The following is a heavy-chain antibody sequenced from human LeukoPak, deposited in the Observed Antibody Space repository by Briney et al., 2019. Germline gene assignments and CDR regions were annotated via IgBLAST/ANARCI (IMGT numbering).Heavy chain of an antibody. V-gene: IGHV3-23*01. CDR1: GFTFSSYA. D-gene: IGHD1-7*01. CDR3: ARDLGINYYYFDY. J-gene: IGHJ4*02. Sequence: GGSLRLSCAASGFTFSSYAMSWVRQAPGKGLEWVSAISGSGGSTYYADSVKGRFTISRDDSKNTLYLQMNSLRAEDTAVFCCARDLGINYYYFDYWGQGTLVTVSS. CDR2: ISGSGGST.